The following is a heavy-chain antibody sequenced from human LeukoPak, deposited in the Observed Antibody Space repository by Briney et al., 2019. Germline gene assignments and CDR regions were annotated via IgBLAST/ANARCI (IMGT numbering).Heavy chain of an antibody. CDR1: GYTFTGYY. CDR2: INPNSGGT. Sequence: ASVKVSCKASGYTFTGYYMHWVRQAPGQGLEWMGWINPNSGGTNYAQKFQGRVTMTRDTSISTAYMELSRLRSDDTAVYYCARSDVPSGWTDYYYYGMDVWGQGTTVTVSS. V-gene: IGHV1-2*02. CDR3: ARSDVPSGWTDYYYYGMDV. D-gene: IGHD6-19*01. J-gene: IGHJ6*02.